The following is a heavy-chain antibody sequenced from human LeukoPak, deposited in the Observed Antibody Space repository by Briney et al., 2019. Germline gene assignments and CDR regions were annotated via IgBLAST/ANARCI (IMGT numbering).Heavy chain of an antibody. J-gene: IGHJ5*02. D-gene: IGHD3-10*01. CDR3: ARDRGAYYGSGSHANNWFDP. V-gene: IGHV4-4*07. CDR2: IYTSGST. Sequence: SETLSLTCTVSGGSISSYYWSWIRQPAGKGLEWIGRIYTSGSTNYNPSLKSQVTMSVDTSKNQFSLKLSSVTAADTAVHYCARDRGAYYGSGSHANNWFDPWGQGTLVTVSS. CDR1: GGSISSYY.